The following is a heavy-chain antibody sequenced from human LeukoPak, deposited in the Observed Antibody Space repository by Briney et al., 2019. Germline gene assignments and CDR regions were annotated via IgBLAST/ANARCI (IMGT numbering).Heavy chain of an antibody. V-gene: IGHV4-39*07. J-gene: IGHJ4*02. CDR3: ARTLRPRPVTAPFDY. Sequence: SETLSLTRTVPGGSISSSIYYWGSISQPPRKGLEWIGIIYYSGTTYYNPSLKSRVTISVDTSSTQFSLKLSSVTAADTAVYYCARTLRPRPVTAPFDYWGQGTLVTVSS. CDR2: IYYSGTT. CDR1: GGSISSSIYY. D-gene: IGHD2-21*02.